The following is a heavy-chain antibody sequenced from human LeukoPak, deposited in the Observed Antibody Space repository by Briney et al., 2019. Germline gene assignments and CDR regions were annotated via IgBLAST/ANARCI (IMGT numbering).Heavy chain of an antibody. Sequence: GGSLRLSCAASGFTVSSNYMNWVRQAPGKGLEWVSVLYSGDDTYYADSVKGRFTISRDNSKNTLYLQMNSLRADDTAVYYCAREVLGDGWYFDYWGQGTLVTVSS. D-gene: IGHD6-19*01. CDR3: AREVLGDGWYFDY. J-gene: IGHJ4*02. CDR2: LYSGDDT. CDR1: GFTVSSNY. V-gene: IGHV3-53*01.